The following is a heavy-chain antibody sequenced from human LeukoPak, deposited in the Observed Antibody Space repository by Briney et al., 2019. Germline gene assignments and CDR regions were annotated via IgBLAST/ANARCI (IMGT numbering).Heavy chain of an antibody. V-gene: IGHV3-23*01. J-gene: IGHJ4*02. CDR3: AKELLLWFGEFSILAPTMNDY. Sequence: GGSLRLSCAASGFTFSSYAMSWVRQAPGKGLEWVSAISGSGGSTYYADSVKGRFTISRDNSKNTLYLQMNSLRAEGTAVYYCAKELLLWFGEFSILAPTMNDYWGQGTLVTVSS. D-gene: IGHD3-10*01. CDR1: GFTFSSYA. CDR2: ISGSGGST.